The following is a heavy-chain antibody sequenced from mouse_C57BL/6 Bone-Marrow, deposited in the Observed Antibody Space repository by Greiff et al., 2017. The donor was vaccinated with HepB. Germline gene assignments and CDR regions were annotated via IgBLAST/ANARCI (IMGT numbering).Heavy chain of an antibody. V-gene: IGHV1-81*01. Sequence: VKLMESGAELARPGASVKLSCKASGYTFTSYGISWVKQRTGQGLEWIGEIYPRSGNTYYNEKFKGKATLTADKSSSTAYMELRSLTSEDSAVYFCARGLLRAGDYWGQGTSVTVSS. CDR1: GYTFTSYG. CDR2: IYPRSGNT. D-gene: IGHD2-3*01. J-gene: IGHJ4*01. CDR3: ARGLLRAGDY.